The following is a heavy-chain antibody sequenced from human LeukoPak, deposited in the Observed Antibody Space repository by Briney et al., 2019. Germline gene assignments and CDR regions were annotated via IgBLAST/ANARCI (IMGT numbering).Heavy chain of an antibody. Sequence: SQTLSLTCAISGDSVSSNSAAWNWIRQSPSRGLEWLGRTYYRSKWCNDYAVSVKSRITINPDTSKNQFSLQLNSVTPEDTAVYYCASIVVVSPDDAFDIWGQGTMVTVSS. CDR1: GDSVSSNSAA. D-gene: IGHD2-21*01. CDR3: ASIVVVSPDDAFDI. J-gene: IGHJ3*02. CDR2: TYYRSKWCN. V-gene: IGHV6-1*01.